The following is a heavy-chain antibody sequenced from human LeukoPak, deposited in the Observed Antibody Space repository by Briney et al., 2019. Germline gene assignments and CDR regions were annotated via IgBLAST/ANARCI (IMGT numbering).Heavy chain of an antibody. CDR3: AREDSDYSNYDF. Sequence: GGSLRLSCAASGFTFSTYWMSWIRQAPGKGLEWVANINQDGSEKNYVHSMRGRFTISRDNAKNSLYLQMNTLRAEDTAFYYCAREDSDYSNYDFWGQGTLVTVSS. J-gene: IGHJ4*02. V-gene: IGHV3-7*01. CDR1: GFTFSTYW. CDR2: INQDGSEK. D-gene: IGHD4-11*01.